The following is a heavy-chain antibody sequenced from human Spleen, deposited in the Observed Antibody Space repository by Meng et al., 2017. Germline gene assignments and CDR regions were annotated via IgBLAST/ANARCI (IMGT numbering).Heavy chain of an antibody. J-gene: IGHJ4*02. V-gene: IGHV3-30*07. CDR3: ARVSASGYYFLDY. Sequence: GESLKISCAASGFTFSSYAMHWVRQTPGKGLEWVALISYDGSYTTYAESVQGRFTISRDNAKNTLYLQMNSLRAEDTAVYYCARVSASGYYFLDYWGPGTLVTVS. CDR1: GFTFSSYA. CDR2: ISYDGSYT. D-gene: IGHD3-22*01.